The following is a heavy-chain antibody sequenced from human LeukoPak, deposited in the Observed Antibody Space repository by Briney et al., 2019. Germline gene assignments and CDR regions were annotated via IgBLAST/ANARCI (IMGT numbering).Heavy chain of an antibody. CDR2: ISGSGGST. CDR1: GFTFSSYA. D-gene: IGHD2-21*01. J-gene: IGHJ6*03. Sequence: GGSLGLSCAASGFTFSSYAMSWVRQAPGKGLEWVSAISGSGGSTYYADSVKGRFTISRDNSKNTLYLQMNSLKAEDTAVYYCAKDRGGGAPNYMDVWGKGTTVTVSS. CDR3: AKDRGGGAPNYMDV. V-gene: IGHV3-23*01.